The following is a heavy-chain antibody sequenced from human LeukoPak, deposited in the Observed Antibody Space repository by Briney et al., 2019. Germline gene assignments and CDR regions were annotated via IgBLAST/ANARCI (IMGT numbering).Heavy chain of an antibody. D-gene: IGHD3-9*01. CDR2: INHSGST. CDR1: GGSFSGYY. J-gene: IGHJ4*02. V-gene: IGHV4-34*01. Sequence: SETLSLTCAVYGGSFSGYYWSWIRQPPGKGLEWIGEINHSGSTNYNPSLKSRVTISVDTSKNQFSLKLSSVTAADTAVYYCARTDLNNLLRYFDWVLPDGSGGGQGTLGPVSS. CDR3: ARTDLNNLLRYFDWVLPDGSG.